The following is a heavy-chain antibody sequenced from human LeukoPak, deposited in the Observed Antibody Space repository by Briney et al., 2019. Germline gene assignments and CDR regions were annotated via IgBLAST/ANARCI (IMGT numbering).Heavy chain of an antibody. J-gene: IGHJ4*02. CDR1: GYTFTGYY. Sequence: ASVKVSCKSSGYTFTGYYMHWVRQAPGQGLEWMGWINPNSGGTNYAQKFQGRVTMTRDTSISTAYMELSRLRSDDTAVYYCARDPYYDFWSGYPKGDYWGQGTLVTVSS. CDR2: INPNSGGT. D-gene: IGHD3-3*01. V-gene: IGHV1-2*02. CDR3: ARDPYYDFWSGYPKGDY.